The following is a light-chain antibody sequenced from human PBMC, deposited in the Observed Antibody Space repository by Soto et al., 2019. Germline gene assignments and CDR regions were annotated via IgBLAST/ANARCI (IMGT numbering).Light chain of an antibody. CDR3: QQYGSSVFT. Sequence: PGETATLSCRASQSVISDYLAWYQQKPDQAPRLVIYGASGRAAGIPDRFNGSGSGTDFTLSISRLEPEDFAMYYCQQYGSSVFTFGQGTKLEIK. V-gene: IGKV3-20*01. CDR1: QSVISDY. J-gene: IGKJ2*01. CDR2: GAS.